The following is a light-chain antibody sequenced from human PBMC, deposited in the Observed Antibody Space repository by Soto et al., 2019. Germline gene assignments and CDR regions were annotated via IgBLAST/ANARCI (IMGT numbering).Light chain of an antibody. V-gene: IGKV1-39*01. J-gene: IGKJ1*01. CDR3: QHDAITPPWT. CDR1: QSVSRS. CDR2: AAS. Sequence: QLTQSPSSLSASVGDRVIITCRASQSVSRSLNWYQQKAGQAPKLLIYAASTLHSGVPSRFSGSGSGTEFTLTITSRQPEDFAAYYYQHDAITPPWTFGQGTKVDVK.